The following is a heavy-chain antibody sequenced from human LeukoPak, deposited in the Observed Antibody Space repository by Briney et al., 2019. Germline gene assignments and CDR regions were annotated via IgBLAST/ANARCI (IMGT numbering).Heavy chain of an antibody. V-gene: IGHV3-11*01. J-gene: IGHJ4*02. D-gene: IGHD1/OR15-1a*01. Sequence: PGGSLRLSCAASGFTFGDYYMSWIRQAPGKGLEWVSYITTSGDFKYYTDSVKGRFTISRDNAKNSLYLQMNNLRADDTAVYYCARDSGSTGWEQFDFWGQGTLVTVSS. CDR1: GFTFGDYY. CDR3: ARDSGSTGWEQFDF. CDR2: ITTSGDFK.